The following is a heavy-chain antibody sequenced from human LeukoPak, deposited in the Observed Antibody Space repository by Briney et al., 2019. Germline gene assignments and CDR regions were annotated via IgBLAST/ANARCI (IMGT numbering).Heavy chain of an antibody. CDR2: IYYSGNT. CDR1: GGSISSSSYY. Sequence: PSETLSLTCSVSGGSISSSSYYWGWIRRPPGKGVEWIGSIYYSGNTYYNASRKSRVTISGDPSKNQFSLILSSVTAADTAVYYCATPGLARAYWGQGTLVTVSS. V-gene: IGHV4-39*01. CDR3: ATPGLARAY. J-gene: IGHJ4*02.